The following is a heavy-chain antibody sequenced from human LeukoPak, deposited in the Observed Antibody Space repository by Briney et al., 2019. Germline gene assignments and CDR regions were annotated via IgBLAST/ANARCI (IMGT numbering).Heavy chain of an antibody. CDR3: ARDSRYCNSISCYGRPGYYGLDV. Sequence: SETLSLTCTVPGGSISSYYWSWIRHPPGKGLERIGYTYYSGIKNYNPSLKSRVTMSVDTSKNQFSLNLSSVTAADTAVYYCARDSRYCNSISCYGRPGYYGLDVWGQGTTVTVSS. J-gene: IGHJ6*02. CDR2: TYYSGIK. D-gene: IGHD2-2*01. V-gene: IGHV4-59*01. CDR1: GGSISSYY.